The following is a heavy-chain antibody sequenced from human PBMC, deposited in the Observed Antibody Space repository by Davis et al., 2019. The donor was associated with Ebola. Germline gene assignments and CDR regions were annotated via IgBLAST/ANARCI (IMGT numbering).Heavy chain of an antibody. V-gene: IGHV3-23*01. CDR3: AKEVPTMVQGVIFYGMDV. Sequence: GESLKISCAASGFTFSSYAMSWVRQAPGKGLEWVSAISGSGGSTYYADSVKGRFTISRDNSKNTLYLQMNSLRAEDTAVYYCAKEVPTMVQGVIFYGMDVWGQGTTVTVSS. CDR1: GFTFSSYA. J-gene: IGHJ6*02. CDR2: ISGSGGST. D-gene: IGHD3-10*01.